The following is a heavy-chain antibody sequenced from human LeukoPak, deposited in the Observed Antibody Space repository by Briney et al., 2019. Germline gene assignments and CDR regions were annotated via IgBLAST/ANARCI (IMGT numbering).Heavy chain of an antibody. CDR3: ARRYCSGGSCIRALNWFDP. Sequence: GGSLRLSCAASGFTFSISWMHWVRQAPGKGLAWVSHINSDGRSTDYADSVRGRFTISRDNAKNSLYLQMNSLRAEDTAVYYCARRYCSGGSCIRALNWFDPWGQGTLVTVSS. CDR1: GFTFSISW. V-gene: IGHV3-74*01. CDR2: INSDGRST. D-gene: IGHD2-15*01. J-gene: IGHJ5*02.